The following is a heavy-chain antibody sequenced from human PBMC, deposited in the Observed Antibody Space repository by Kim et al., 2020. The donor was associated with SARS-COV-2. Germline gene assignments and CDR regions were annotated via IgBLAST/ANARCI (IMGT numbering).Heavy chain of an antibody. D-gene: IGHD5-12*01. CDR3: ARGIVATGAFDY. V-gene: IGHV4-34*01. Sequence: NYTPSLKSRVTISVDTSKNQFSLKLSSVTAADTAVYYCARGIVATGAFDYWGQGTLVTVSS. J-gene: IGHJ4*02.